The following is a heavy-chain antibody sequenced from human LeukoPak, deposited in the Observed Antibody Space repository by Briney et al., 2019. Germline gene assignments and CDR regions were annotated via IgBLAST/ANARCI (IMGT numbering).Heavy chain of an antibody. J-gene: IGHJ4*01. CDR2: INPSGGRT. CDR3: ARADSVSSTWSSFDY. V-gene: IGHV1-46*01. Sequence: ASVKVFCKASGYTFTNNFMHWVRQAPGRGLEWMGIINPSGGRTTYAQKFQGRLTMTRDTSTSTVYMELSSLTSEDTAVYHCARADSVSSTWSSFDYWGHGTLVTVSS. CDR1: GYTFTNNF. D-gene: IGHD6-13*01.